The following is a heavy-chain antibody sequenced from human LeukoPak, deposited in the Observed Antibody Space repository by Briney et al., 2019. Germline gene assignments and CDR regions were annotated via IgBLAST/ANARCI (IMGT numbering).Heavy chain of an antibody. J-gene: IGHJ6*02. CDR3: ATPLVASYYYYYYGMDV. V-gene: IGHV3-30-3*01. Sequence: GGSLRLSCAASGFTFSSYAMHWVRQAPGKGLEWVAVISYDGSNKYYADSVKGRFTISRDNSKNTLYLQMNSLRAEDTAVYYCATPLVASYYYYYYGMDVWGQGTTVTVSS. CDR1: GFTFSSYA. D-gene: IGHD2-15*01. CDR2: ISYDGSNK.